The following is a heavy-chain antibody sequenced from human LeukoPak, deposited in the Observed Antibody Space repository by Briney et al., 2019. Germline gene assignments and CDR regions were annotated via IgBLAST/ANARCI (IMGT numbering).Heavy chain of an antibody. J-gene: IGHJ2*01. D-gene: IGHD6-13*01. V-gene: IGHV4-4*07. CDR3: ARRAAAGRYFDL. CDR1: GGSIISYY. CDR2: IYTSGST. Sequence: SETLSLTCTVSGGSIISYYWSWIRQPAGKGLEWIGRIYTSGSTNYNPSLKSRVTISVDTSKNQFSLKLSSVTAADTAVYYCARRAAAGRYFDLWGRGTLVTVSS.